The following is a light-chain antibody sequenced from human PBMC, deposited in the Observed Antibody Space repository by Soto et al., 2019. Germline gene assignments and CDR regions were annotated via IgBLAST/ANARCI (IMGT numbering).Light chain of an antibody. V-gene: IGKV3-11*01. J-gene: IGKJ2*01. CDR1: QSINSY. CDR3: QQRSNWPPYT. Sequence: EIVLTQSPATLSLSPGERATLSCRASQSINSYLAWYQQKPGQAPRLLIYDASNRATAIPARFSGSGSGTDFTLTISSLESEDFAVYYCQQRSNWPPYTFGQGTKLEIK. CDR2: DAS.